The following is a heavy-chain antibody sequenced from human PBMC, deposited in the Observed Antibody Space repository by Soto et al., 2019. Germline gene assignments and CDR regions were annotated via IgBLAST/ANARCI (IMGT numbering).Heavy chain of an antibody. Sequence: QVQLVESGGGVVQPGRSLRLSCAASGFTFSSYAMHWVRQAPGKGLEWVAVISYDGSNKYYAESVKGRFTISRDNSKNTLYLQMNSLRAEDTAVYYCASEPVGGTAYWGQGTLVTVSS. CDR2: ISYDGSNK. V-gene: IGHV3-30-3*01. CDR3: ASEPVGGTAY. J-gene: IGHJ4*02. D-gene: IGHD1-26*01. CDR1: GFTFSSYA.